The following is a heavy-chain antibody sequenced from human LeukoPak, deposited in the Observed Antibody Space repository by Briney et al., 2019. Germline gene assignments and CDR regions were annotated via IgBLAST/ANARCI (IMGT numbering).Heavy chain of an antibody. J-gene: IGHJ4*02. Sequence: SETLSLTCAVSGGSISSSNWWSWVRQPPGKGLEWIGEIYHSGSTNYNPSLKSRGTISVDKSKNQFSLKLSSVTAADTAVYYCVREVGATRVDYWGQGTLVTVSS. V-gene: IGHV4-4*02. CDR2: IYHSGST. CDR3: VREVGATRVDY. D-gene: IGHD1-26*01. CDR1: GGSISSSNW.